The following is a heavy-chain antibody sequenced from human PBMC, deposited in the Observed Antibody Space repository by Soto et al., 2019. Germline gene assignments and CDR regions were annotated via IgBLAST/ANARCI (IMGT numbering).Heavy chain of an antibody. CDR1: GGTLSSYA. CDR2: IIPIFGTA. CDR3: ARDKPTSSLEWLSPNYYYYGMDV. D-gene: IGHD3-3*01. V-gene: IGHV1-69*13. Sequence: SVKVSCKASGGTLSSYAISWVRQAPGQGLEWMGGIIPIFGTANYAQKFQGRVTITADESTSTAYMELSSLRSEDTAVYYCARDKPTSSLEWLSPNYYYYGMDVWGQGTTVTVSS. J-gene: IGHJ6*02.